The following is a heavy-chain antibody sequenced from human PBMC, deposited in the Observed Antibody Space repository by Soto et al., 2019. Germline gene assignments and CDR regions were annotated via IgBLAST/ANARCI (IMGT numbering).Heavy chain of an antibody. V-gene: IGHV3-30*02. Sequence: QVQLVESGGSVVQPGGSRRLSCAASGFSFSSYGLHWVRQAPGKGLQWLALITHDGYNRYYADSVKGRFTISRDNSKNTIFLEMNSLKSQDRAVYYFAKGGSFDLWGKGTPVTASS. CDR1: GFSFSSYG. CDR2: ITHDGYNR. CDR3: AKGGSFDL. J-gene: IGHJ5*02.